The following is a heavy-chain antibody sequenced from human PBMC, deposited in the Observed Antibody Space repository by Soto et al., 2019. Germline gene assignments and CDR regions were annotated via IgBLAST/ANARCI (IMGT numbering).Heavy chain of an antibody. V-gene: IGHV3-33*01. D-gene: IGHD3-22*01. J-gene: IGHJ4*02. CDR2: IWYDGSNK. Sequence: PGGSLRLSCAASGFTFSSYGMHWVRQAPGKGLEWVAVIWYDGSNKYYADSVKGRFTISRDNSKNTLYLQMNSLRAEDTAVYYCARAKLYYYDSSGYLDFDYWGQGTLVTVSS. CDR1: GFTFSSYG. CDR3: ARAKLYYYDSSGYLDFDY.